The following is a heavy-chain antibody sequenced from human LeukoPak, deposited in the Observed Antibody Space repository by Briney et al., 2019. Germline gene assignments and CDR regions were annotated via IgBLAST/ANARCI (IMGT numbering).Heavy chain of an antibody. D-gene: IGHD1-26*01. CDR1: GYSFAGYF. CDR2: INPNSGGT. Sequence: ASVEVSCKTSGYSFAGYFIHWVRQAPGQGLQWMGRINPNSGGTEYEQSFQGRVTMTRDTSISTAYVEVSTLISDDTAVYYCAIDLSSTSNWEFDYWGQGTLVTVSS. J-gene: IGHJ4*02. V-gene: IGHV1-2*06. CDR3: AIDLSSTSNWEFDY.